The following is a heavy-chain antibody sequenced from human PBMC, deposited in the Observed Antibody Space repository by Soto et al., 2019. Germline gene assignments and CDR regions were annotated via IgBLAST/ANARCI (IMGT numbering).Heavy chain of an antibody. V-gene: IGHV4-31*03. CDR1: GGSISSGGYY. D-gene: IGHD3-10*01. J-gene: IGHJ6*02. Sequence: SETLSLTCTVSGGSISSGGYYWSWIRQHPGKGLEWIGYIYYSGSTYYNPSLKSRVTISVDTSKNQFSLKLSSVTAADTAVYYCAREPSGGGHYYYYGMDVWGQGTTVTVSS. CDR3: AREPSGGGHYYYYGMDV. CDR2: IYYSGST.